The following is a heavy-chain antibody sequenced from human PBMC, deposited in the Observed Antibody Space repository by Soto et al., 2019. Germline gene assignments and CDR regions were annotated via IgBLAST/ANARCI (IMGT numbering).Heavy chain of an antibody. CDR1: GYTFTSYY. V-gene: IGHV1-46*01. J-gene: IGHJ4*02. CDR2: INPSGGST. D-gene: IGHD7-27*01. CDR3: ARRRASGYYFDY. Sequence: ASVKVSCKASGYTFTSYYMHWVRQAPGQGLEWMGIINPSGGSTSYAQKFQGRVTMTRDTSASTVYMELSSLRSEDTAVYYCARRRASGYYFDYWGQGTLVTVSS.